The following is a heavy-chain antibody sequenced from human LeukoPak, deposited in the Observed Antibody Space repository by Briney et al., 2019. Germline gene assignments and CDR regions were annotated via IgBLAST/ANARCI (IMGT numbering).Heavy chain of an antibody. CDR2: IYYSGST. V-gene: IGHV4-59*12. J-gene: IGHJ3*02. CDR1: GGSLSSYY. CDR3: ARDQFGGDWDWLSRHEEDAFDI. Sequence: SETLSLTCTVSGGSLSSYYWSWIRQPPGKGLEWIGYIYYSGSTNYNPSLKSRVTISVDTSKNQFSLKLNSVTAADTAVYYCARDQFGGDWDWLSRHEEDAFDIWGQGTMVTVSS. D-gene: IGHD3/OR15-3a*01.